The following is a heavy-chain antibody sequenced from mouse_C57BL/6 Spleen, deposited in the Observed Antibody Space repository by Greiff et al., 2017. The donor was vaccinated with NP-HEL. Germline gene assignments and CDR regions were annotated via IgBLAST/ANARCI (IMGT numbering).Heavy chain of an antibody. J-gene: IGHJ2*01. D-gene: IGHD2-5*01. Sequence: QVHVKQPGTELVKPGASVKLSCKASGYTFTSYWMHWVKQRPGQGLEWIGNINPSNGGTNYNEKFKSKATLTVDKSSSTAYMQLSSLTSEDSAVYYCARTGLYSNFLDYWGQGTTLTVSS. CDR3: ARTGLYSNFLDY. V-gene: IGHV1-53*01. CDR1: GYTFTSYW. CDR2: INPSNGGT.